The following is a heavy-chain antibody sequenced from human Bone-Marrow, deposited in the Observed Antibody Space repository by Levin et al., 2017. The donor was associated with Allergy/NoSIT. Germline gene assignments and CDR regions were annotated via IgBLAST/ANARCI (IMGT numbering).Heavy chain of an antibody. V-gene: IGHV3-23*01. CDR1: GFTFSSYA. CDR2: ISSYGGRT. J-gene: IGHJ3*02. D-gene: IGHD2-8*01. Sequence: GGSLRLSCEASGFTFSSYAMSWVRQAPGKGLEWVSGISSYGGRTYYPDSVKGRFAISRDNSKNTLYLQVNSLRAEDTAIYFCAKSLRSNADAFDMWGQGTTVTVSS. CDR3: AKSLRSNADAFDM.